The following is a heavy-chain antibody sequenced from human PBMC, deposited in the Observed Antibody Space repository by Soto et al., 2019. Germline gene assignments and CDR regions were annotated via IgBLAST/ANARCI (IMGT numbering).Heavy chain of an antibody. V-gene: IGHV4-30-4*01. CDR2: IYYTGKT. J-gene: IGHJ5*02. CDR1: GDYIHVGGYY. D-gene: IGHD2-2*01. Sequence: SETLSLICSVSGDYIHVGGYYWTWIRQRPGKGLEWMGYIYYTGKTYYNPSLESRLTISVDRSKNQFSLRLTSVTAADTAVYLCGRDLTSNANCIDHWGQGTLVTVSS. CDR3: GRDLTSNANCIDH.